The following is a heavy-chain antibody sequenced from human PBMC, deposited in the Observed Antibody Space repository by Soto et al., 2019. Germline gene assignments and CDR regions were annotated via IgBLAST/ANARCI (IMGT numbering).Heavy chain of an antibody. CDR1: GFTFSNFW. Sequence: EVQLVESGGGLVQPGGSLRLSCAASGFTFSNFWMHWVRQAPGKGLVWVSRIYSDGSGTTYADAVKGRFTISRDNAKSTLYLQMNSLRAEDTAVYYCATLNRFGSDYWGRGTLVTVSS. J-gene: IGHJ4*02. CDR3: ATLNRFGSDY. V-gene: IGHV3-74*01. D-gene: IGHD5-18*01. CDR2: IYSDGSGT.